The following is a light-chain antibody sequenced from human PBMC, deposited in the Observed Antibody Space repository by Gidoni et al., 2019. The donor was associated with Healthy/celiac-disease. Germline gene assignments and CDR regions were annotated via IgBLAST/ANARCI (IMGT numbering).Light chain of an antibody. CDR1: QSVSSN. CDR3: QQNNNWAAWT. Sequence: EIVMTQSPATLSVSPGERAPLSCRASQSVSSNLAWYQQKPGQAPRPLIYGASTRATGIPARFSGGGSGTEFTLTISSLQSEEFAVYYCQQNNNWAAWTFGQGTKVEIK. J-gene: IGKJ1*01. CDR2: GAS. V-gene: IGKV3-15*01.